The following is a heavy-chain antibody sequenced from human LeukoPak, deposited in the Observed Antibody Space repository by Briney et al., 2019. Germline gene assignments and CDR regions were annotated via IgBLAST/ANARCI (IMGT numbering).Heavy chain of an antibody. CDR1: GGSFSGYY. CDR3: ARRWVNSYGSQKSFQH. V-gene: IGHV4-34*01. D-gene: IGHD5-18*01. J-gene: IGHJ1*01. Sequence: AETLSLTCAVYGGSFSGYYWSWIRQPPGKGLECIGEINHSGSTNYNPSLKSRVTISVDTSKNQFSLKLSSVTAADTAVYYCARRWVNSYGSQKSFQHWGQGTLVTVSS. CDR2: INHSGST.